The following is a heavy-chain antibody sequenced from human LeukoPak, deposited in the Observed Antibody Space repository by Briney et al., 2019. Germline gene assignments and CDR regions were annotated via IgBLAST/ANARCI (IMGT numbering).Heavy chain of an antibody. CDR3: ARNMVRGVMSYFDY. CDR1: GGSFSGYY. CDR2: INHSGST. J-gene: IGHJ4*02. V-gene: IGHV4-34*01. Sequence: SETLSLTCAVYGGSFSGYYWSWIRQPPGKGLEWIGEINHSGSTSYNPSLKSRVTISVDTSKNQFSLKLSSVTAADTAVYYCARNMVRGVMSYFDYWGQGTLVTVSS. D-gene: IGHD3-10*01.